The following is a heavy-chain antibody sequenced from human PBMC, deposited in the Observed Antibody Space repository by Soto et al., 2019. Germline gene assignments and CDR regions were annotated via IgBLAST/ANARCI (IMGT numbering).Heavy chain of an antibody. CDR2: IYPGDSEA. V-gene: IGHV5-51*01. J-gene: IGHJ6*03. Sequence: PGESLKISCEASGYSFSSFWIGWVRQMPGKGLEWMGIIYPGDSEARYSPSFQGQVTISADKSINTAYLQWSSLKASDTAMYYCARPPSSNWYYMDVWGKGTTVTSP. CDR3: ARPPSSNWYYMDV. D-gene: IGHD2-2*01. CDR1: GYSFSSFW.